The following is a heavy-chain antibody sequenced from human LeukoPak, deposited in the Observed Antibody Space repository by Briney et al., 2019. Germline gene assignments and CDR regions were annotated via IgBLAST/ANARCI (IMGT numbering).Heavy chain of an antibody. CDR3: ARVDNVRYCSSTSCPHDAFDI. Sequence: GGSLRLSCAASGFTFSSYAMHWVRQAPGKGLEWVAVISYDGSNKYYADSVKGRFTISRDNSKNTLYLQMNSLRAGDTAVYYCARVDNVRYCSSTSCPHDAFDIWGQGTMVTVSS. D-gene: IGHD2-2*01. CDR1: GFTFSSYA. J-gene: IGHJ3*02. CDR2: ISYDGSNK. V-gene: IGHV3-30-3*01.